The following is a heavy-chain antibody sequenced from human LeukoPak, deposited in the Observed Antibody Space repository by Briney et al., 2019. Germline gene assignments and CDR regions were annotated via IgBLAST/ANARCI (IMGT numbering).Heavy chain of an antibody. Sequence: GRSLRLSCAASGFTFSSYAMHWVRQAPGKGLEWVAVISYDGSNKYYADSVKGRFTISRDNSKNTLYLQMNSLRAEDTAAYYCARDGLEYSSGWYGSGWFDPWGQGTLVTVSS. CDR2: ISYDGSNK. CDR3: ARDGLEYSSGWYGSGWFDP. J-gene: IGHJ5*02. CDR1: GFTFSSYA. V-gene: IGHV3-30-3*01. D-gene: IGHD6-19*01.